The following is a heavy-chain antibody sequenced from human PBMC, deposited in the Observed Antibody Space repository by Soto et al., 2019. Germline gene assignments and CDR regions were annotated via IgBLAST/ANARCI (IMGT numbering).Heavy chain of an antibody. V-gene: IGHV1-69*01. D-gene: IGHD2-21*01. CDR2: INPMSRTA. Sequence: VQLVQSGAEVKKPGSSVKVSCKASGDTSTTYVTSWVRQAPGQGPEWIGGINPMSRTAKYSEKYNGRVPITADEATRTAYLDLASLTFEDTAVYFWARGTFSGSNCFFAREYWGQGTLVTVSS. CDR3: ARGTFSGSNCFFAREY. J-gene: IGHJ4*02. CDR1: GDTSTTYV.